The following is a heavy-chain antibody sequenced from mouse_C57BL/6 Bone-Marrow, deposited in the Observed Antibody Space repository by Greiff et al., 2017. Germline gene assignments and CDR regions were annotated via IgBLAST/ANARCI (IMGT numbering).Heavy chain of an antibody. CDR2: IYPTSGRT. V-gene: IGHV1-55*01. J-gene: IGHJ2*01. CDR1: GYTFTSYW. D-gene: IGHD4-1*01. Sequence: VQLQQSGAELVKPGASVKMSCKASGYTFTSYWITWVKQRPGQGLEWIGDIYPTSGRTNYNEKFKSKAILTVDTSSNTAYMHLSSLTSEDSAVFYCARSGPLGRSFDDWGQGTTLTVSS. CDR3: ARSGPLGRSFDD.